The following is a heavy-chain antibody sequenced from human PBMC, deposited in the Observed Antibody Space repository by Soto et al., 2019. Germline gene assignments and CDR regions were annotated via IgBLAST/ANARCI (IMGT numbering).Heavy chain of an antibody. CDR1: GFTFSSYA. CDR2: ISGSGGRT. V-gene: IGHV3-23*01. D-gene: IGHD2-15*01. J-gene: IGHJ4*02. CDR3: ANWPVIVVVVAATQSQDY. Sequence: GGSLRLSCAASGFTFSSYAMSWVRQAPGKGLEWVSAISGSGGRTYYADSVKGRFTISRDNSKNTLYLQMNSLRAEDTAVYYFANWPVIVVVVAATQSQDYWGQGTLVTVSS.